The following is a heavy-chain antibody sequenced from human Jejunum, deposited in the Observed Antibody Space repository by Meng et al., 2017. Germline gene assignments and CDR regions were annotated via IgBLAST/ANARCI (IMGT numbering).Heavy chain of an antibody. CDR1: GFTFSNPS. CDR3: ANRAWLES. CDR2: ILDRDGIT. V-gene: IGHV3-23*04. J-gene: IGHJ5*01. D-gene: IGHD3-10*01. Sequence: EGQLVESGGGFVPPGGSLRLSCAASGFTFSNPSMSWVRQAPGKGLEWVSVILDRDGITSYADSVKGRFTISRDNSKNTLYLQMSSLRVDDTAVYHCANRAWLESWGQGTLVTVSS.